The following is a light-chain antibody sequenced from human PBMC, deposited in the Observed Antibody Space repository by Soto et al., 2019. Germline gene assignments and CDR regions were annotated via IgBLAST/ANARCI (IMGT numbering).Light chain of an antibody. J-gene: IGKJ5*01. CDR3: QQYGSSPIT. CDR2: GAS. CDR1: QSISRY. Sequence: IALTQSPGTLSLSPGARTALSGRASQSISRYLAWYQQKPGQGPRLLIYGASSRATGIPDRFSGSGSGTDFTLTISRLEPEDFAVYYCQQYGSSPITFGQGTRLEIK. V-gene: IGKV3-20*01.